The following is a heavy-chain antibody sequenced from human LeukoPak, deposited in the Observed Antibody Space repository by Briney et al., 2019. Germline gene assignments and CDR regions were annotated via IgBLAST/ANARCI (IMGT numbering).Heavy chain of an antibody. V-gene: IGHV1-18*01. CDR2: ISALNGNT. D-gene: IGHD3-10*01. Sequence: GASVKVSCKASGYIFTSYGFAWVRQAPGQGLEWMGWISALNGNTNYAQKFQGRVTMTTDTSTSTAYMELRSLTSDDTAMCYCARDPEGVTPLDYWGQGTLVTVSS. CDR1: GYIFTSYG. J-gene: IGHJ4*02. CDR3: ARDPEGVTPLDY.